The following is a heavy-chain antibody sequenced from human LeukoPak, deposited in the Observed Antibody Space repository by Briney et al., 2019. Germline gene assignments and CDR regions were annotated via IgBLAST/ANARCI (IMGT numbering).Heavy chain of an antibody. D-gene: IGHD3-3*01. CDR2: IYYSGST. Sequence: SETLSLTCTVSGGSISSYYWSWIRQSPGKGLEWIGYIYYSGSTNYNPSLKSRVTISVDTSKNQFSLKLSSVTAADTAVYYCARNNGDFWSGPEYYFDYWGQGTLVTVSS. CDR3: ARNNGDFWSGPEYYFDY. V-gene: IGHV4-59*08. J-gene: IGHJ4*02. CDR1: GGSISSYY.